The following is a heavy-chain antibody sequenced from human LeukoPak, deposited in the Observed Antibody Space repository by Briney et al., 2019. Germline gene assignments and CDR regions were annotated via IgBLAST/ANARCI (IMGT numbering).Heavy chain of an antibody. Sequence: SETLSLTCAVSGGSISSGGYSWSWIRQPLGEGLEWIGYIYHSGSTYYNPSLKSRVTISVDRSKNQFSLKLSSVTAADTAVYYCAREPASGWFDPWGQGTLVTVSS. CDR3: AREPASGWFDP. V-gene: IGHV4-30-2*01. CDR2: IYHSGST. CDR1: GGSISSGGYS. J-gene: IGHJ5*02.